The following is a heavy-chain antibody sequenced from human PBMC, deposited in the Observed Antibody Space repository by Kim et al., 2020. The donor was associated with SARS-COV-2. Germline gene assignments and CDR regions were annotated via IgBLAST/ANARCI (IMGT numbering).Heavy chain of an antibody. CDR2: VDHSGTT. Sequence: SETLSLTCVVSGASISSSSCWSWVRQPPGKGLEWIGEVDHSGTTSYNVSLKNRVSILVDKSKNQFSLRLTSVSAADTAVYYCARGVSSACTLRAWFDPWG. CDR3: ARGVSSACTLRAWFDP. V-gene: IGHV4-4*02. D-gene: IGHD3-16*01. CDR1: GASISSSSC. J-gene: IGHJ5*02.